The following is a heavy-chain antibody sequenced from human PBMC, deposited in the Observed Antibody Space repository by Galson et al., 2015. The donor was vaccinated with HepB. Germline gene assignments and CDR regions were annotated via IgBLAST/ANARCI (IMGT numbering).Heavy chain of an antibody. Sequence: SLRLSCAASGFTFSNYNMIWVRQAPGKGLEWVSSISGSSSYIFYADSVRGRFTISRDNAKNSLYLHMNSLRAEDTAVYYCARDPPLGTPFDYWGQGTLVTVSS. CDR3: ARDPPLGTPFDY. D-gene: IGHD7-27*01. CDR1: GFTFSNYN. V-gene: IGHV3-21*01. J-gene: IGHJ4*02. CDR2: ISGSSSYI.